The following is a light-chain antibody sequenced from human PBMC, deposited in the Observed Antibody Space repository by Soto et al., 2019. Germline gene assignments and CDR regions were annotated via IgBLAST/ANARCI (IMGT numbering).Light chain of an antibody. CDR1: QSVSSG. V-gene: IGKV3-15*01. J-gene: IGKJ4*01. Sequence: IVLTQSPATLSVFTGERATLFCRAGQSVSSGLAWYQQKPGQTPRLLIYAAFTRATGIQDRFSGSGSGTEFTLTIRSMQSEELAVYYCQQYNNWPLTLGGGNKG. CDR2: AAF. CDR3: QQYNNWPLT.